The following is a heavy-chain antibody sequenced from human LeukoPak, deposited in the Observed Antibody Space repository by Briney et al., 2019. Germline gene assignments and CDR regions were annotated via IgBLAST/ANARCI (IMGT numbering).Heavy chain of an antibody. CDR1: GGSFSGYY. V-gene: IGHV4-34*01. J-gene: IGHJ6*03. CDR3: ARQGSSGWYNYYYYMDV. CDR2: INHSGST. Sequence: SETLSLTCAAYGGSFSGYYGSWIRHPPGKGLERIGEINHSGSTDYNPSLKSRVTISVDTSKNQFSLKLSSVTAADTAVYYCARQGSSGWYNYYYYMDVWGKGTTVTISS. D-gene: IGHD6-19*01.